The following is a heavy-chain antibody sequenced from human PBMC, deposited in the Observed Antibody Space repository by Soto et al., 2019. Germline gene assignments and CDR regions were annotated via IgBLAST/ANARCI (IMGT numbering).Heavy chain of an antibody. D-gene: IGHD2-2*01. CDR1: GGSISSSSYY. V-gene: IGHV4-39*01. CDR3: ARQEYQLLEFDY. J-gene: IGHJ4*02. Sequence: QLQLQESGPGLVKPSETLSLTCTVSGGSISSSSYYWGWIRQPPGKGLEWIGSIYYSGSTYYNPSLKSRVTISVDTSKNQFSLKLSSVTAADTAVYYCARQEYQLLEFDYWGQGTLVTVSS. CDR2: IYYSGST.